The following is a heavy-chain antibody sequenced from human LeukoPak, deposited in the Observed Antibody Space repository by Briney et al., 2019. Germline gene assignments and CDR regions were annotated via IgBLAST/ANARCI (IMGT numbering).Heavy chain of an antibody. V-gene: IGHV3-21*01. J-gene: IGHJ5*02. CDR1: GFTFSSYS. D-gene: IGHD3-3*01. CDR2: ISSSSSYI. CDR3: ARAPPQIRNPWSGYYTDGWFDP. Sequence: PGGSLRLSCAASGFTFSSYSMNWVRQAPGKGLEWVSSISSSSSYIYYADSVKGRFTISRDNAKTSLYLQMNSLRAEDTAVYYCARAPPQIRNPWSGYYTDGWFDPWGQGTLVTVSS.